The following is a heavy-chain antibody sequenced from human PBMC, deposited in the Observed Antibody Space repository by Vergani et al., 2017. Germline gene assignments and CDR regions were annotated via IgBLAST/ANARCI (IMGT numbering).Heavy chain of an antibody. Sequence: QLHLQESGPGLVKPSEPLSLTCTVSGGSITSSSYYWGWIRQPPGKGLEWIGNIYHSGGAYYNPSLKGRVTISVDTSKNQFSLEMTSVTAADTAIYFCARTESFILRYFHWALWGQGTLVTVSS. CDR1: GGSITSSSYY. J-gene: IGHJ4*02. CDR3: ARTESFILRYFHWAL. CDR2: IYHSGGA. V-gene: IGHV4-39*01. D-gene: IGHD3-9*01.